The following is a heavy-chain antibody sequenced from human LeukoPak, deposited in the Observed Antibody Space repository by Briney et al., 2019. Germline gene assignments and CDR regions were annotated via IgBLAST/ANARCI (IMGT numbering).Heavy chain of an antibody. Sequence: GGSLRLSCATSGFFFSDYGMNWVRQAQGKGLELISYISSGSSDIFYADSVKGRFTISRDNAKNSLFLQMSRLRGEDTAVYYCASGYDFSSGSKRGFDNWGQGTLVTVSS. V-gene: IGHV3-48*01. J-gene: IGHJ4*02. CDR2: ISSGSSDI. CDR3: ASGYDFSSGSKRGFDN. CDR1: GFFFSDYG. D-gene: IGHD3-3*01.